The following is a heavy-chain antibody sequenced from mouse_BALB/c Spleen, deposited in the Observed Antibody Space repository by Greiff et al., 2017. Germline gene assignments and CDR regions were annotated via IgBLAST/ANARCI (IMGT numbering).Heavy chain of an antibody. CDR2: INPNNGGT. D-gene: IGHD2-4*01. CDR1: GYTFTDYN. Sequence: VQLQQSGPELVKPGASVKIPCKASGYTFTDYNMDWVKQSHGKSLEWIGDINPNNGGTIYNQKFKGKATLTVDKSSSTAYMELRSLTSEDTAVYYCARKVYYDSLYAMDYWGQGTSVTVSS. J-gene: IGHJ4*01. CDR3: ARKVYYDSLYAMDY. V-gene: IGHV1-18*01.